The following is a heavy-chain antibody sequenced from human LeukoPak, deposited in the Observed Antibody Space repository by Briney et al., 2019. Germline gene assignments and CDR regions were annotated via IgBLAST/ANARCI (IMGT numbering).Heavy chain of an antibody. D-gene: IGHD3-10*01. V-gene: IGHV4-61*02. CDR1: GGSISTSSYY. Sequence: SETLSLTCTVSGGSISTSSYYWSWIRQPAGKGLEWIGRIYTSGSTNYNPSLKSRVTMSVDTSKNQFSLKLSSVTAADTAVYYCASEPLYYGSGSYTGYWGQGTLVTVSS. CDR3: ASEPLYYGSGSYTGY. CDR2: IYTSGST. J-gene: IGHJ4*02.